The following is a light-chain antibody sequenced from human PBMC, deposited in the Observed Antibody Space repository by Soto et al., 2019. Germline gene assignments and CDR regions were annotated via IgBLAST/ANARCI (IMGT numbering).Light chain of an antibody. CDR3: ETWDSNTHWV. CDR2: LEGSGSY. Sequence: QLVLTQSSSASASLGSSVKLTCTLSSGHSSYIIAWHQQQPGKAPRYLMKLEGSGSYNKGSGVPDRFSGSSSGADRYLTISNLQFEDEADYYCETWDSNTHWVFGGGTKL. V-gene: IGLV4-60*02. CDR1: SGHSSYI. J-gene: IGLJ3*02.